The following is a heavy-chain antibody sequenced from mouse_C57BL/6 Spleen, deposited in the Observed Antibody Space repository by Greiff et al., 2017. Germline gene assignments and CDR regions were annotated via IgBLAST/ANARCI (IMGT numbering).Heavy chain of an antibody. Sequence: QVQLKEPDAELVKPGASVKISCKASGYTFTDYTIHWMKQRPGQGLEWIGYIYPSDGSTNYNEKFKGKDTLTVDKSSSTAYMQLHSLTSEDSAVYYCARRNMLGRDFDYWGQGTTLTVSS. J-gene: IGHJ2*01. CDR3: ARRNMLGRDFDY. CDR1: GYTFTDYT. D-gene: IGHD4-1*01. V-gene: IGHV1-78*01. CDR2: IYPSDGST.